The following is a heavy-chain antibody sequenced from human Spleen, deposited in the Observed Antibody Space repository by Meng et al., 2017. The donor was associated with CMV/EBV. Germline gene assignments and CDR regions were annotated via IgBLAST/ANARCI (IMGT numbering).Heavy chain of an antibody. CDR2: ISHSGRT. V-gene: IGHV4-34*01. J-gene: IGHJ4*02. CDR1: GGSLTDYF. Sequence: LSLTCAVYGGSLTDYFWSWIRQSPEKGLEWIGDISHSGRTNYSPSLKSRVTISVDTSNNQFFLKVTSVTAADTAVYYCARGRTDFDSWGQGTLVTVSS. CDR3: ARGRTDFDS. D-gene: IGHD1-14*01.